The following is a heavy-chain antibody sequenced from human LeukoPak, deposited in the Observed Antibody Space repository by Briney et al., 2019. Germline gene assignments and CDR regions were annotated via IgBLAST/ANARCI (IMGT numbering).Heavy chain of an antibody. D-gene: IGHD1-14*01. CDR3: STSRPDRFIDS. J-gene: IGHJ4*02. Sequence: GWSLRLSWAASGFNFNDYDINWVRQVPGKGLEWVSGINWNSVHIGYADSVKGRFTISRDNAQKAVHLQIFSLRPEDTAVYYCSTSRPDRFIDSWGQGTLVTVST. CDR1: GFNFNDYD. V-gene: IGHV3-9*01. CDR2: INWNSVHI.